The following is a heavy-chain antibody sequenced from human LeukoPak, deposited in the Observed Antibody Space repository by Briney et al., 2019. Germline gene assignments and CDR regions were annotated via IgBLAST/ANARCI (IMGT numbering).Heavy chain of an antibody. CDR3: ATSGYSVNFDY. V-gene: IGHV3-11*04. D-gene: IGHD5-18*01. J-gene: IGHJ4*02. CDR1: GFTFSDYY. Sequence: GGSLRLSCAASGFTFSDYYMSWIRQAPGKGLEWVSFISSSGSTIYYADSVKGRFTISRDNAKNSLYLQMNSLRAEDTAVYYCATSGYSVNFDYWGQGTLVTVSS. CDR2: ISSSGSTI.